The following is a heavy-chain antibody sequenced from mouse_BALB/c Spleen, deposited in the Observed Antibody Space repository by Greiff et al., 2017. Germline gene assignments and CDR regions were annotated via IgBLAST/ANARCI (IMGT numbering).Heavy chain of an antibody. D-gene: IGHD2-10*02. CDR3: ARGGYGNYFYAMDY. V-gene: IGHV14-3*02. CDR2: IDPANGNT. CDR1: GFNIKDTY. J-gene: IGHJ4*01. Sequence: EVQLQQSGAELVKPGASVKLSCTASGFNIKDTYMHWVKQRPEQGLEWIGRIDPANGNTKYDPKFQGKATITADTSSNTAYLQLSSLTSEDTAVYYCARGGYGNYFYAMDYWGQGTSVTVSS.